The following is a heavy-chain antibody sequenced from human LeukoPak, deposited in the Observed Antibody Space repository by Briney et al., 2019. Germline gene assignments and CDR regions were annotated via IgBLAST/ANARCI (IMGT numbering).Heavy chain of an antibody. CDR3: AKVVYDSSGYDY. D-gene: IGHD3-22*01. CDR1: GFTFSNAW. V-gene: IGHV3-15*01. Sequence: PGGSLRLSCAASGFTFSNAWMTWVRQAPGKGLEWVARIKSQGSGGTTDYAAPVKGRFTISREDSKNTLYLQMNSLGAEDTAVYYCAKVVYDSSGYDYWGQGTLVTVSS. CDR2: IKSQGSGGTT. J-gene: IGHJ4*02.